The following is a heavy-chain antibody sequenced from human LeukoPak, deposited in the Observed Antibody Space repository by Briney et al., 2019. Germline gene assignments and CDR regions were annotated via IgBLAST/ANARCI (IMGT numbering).Heavy chain of an antibody. CDR3: ARRSPYYDSSGYSSAFDI. D-gene: IGHD3-22*01. CDR1: GFTFDDYG. Sequence: GGSLPLSRAASGFTFDDYGMSWVRQTPGKGLEWVSGINWNGGSTGYADSVKGRFTISRDNAKNSLYLQMNSLRAEDTALYYCARRSPYYDSSGYSSAFDIWGEGWIPTVSS. CDR2: INWNGGST. V-gene: IGHV3-20*04. J-gene: IGHJ3*02.